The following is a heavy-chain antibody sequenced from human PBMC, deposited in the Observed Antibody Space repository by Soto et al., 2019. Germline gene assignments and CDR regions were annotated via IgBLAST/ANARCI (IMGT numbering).Heavy chain of an antibody. D-gene: IGHD2-2*01. CDR2: IYHVGFT. J-gene: IGHJ4*02. Sequence: QVHLQESGPGLVKPSGTLSLTCGVSGASVSSSHWWTWVRQPPGKGLEWIGEIYHVGFTSYNPSLKSRVIISMDQSRNQFSLKMSSVTAAATAVYYCARVRPPTSTRPAVVLYYFDYWGQGSLVTVSS. CDR3: ARVRPPTSTRPAVVLYYFDY. CDR1: GASVSSSHW. V-gene: IGHV4-4*02.